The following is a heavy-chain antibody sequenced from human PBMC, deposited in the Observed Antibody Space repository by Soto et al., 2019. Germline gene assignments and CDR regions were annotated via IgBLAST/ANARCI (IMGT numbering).Heavy chain of an antibody. CDR1: GFTFRTYT. D-gene: IGHD3-10*01. CDR3: ARDRGYDAHDYYYNAMDV. V-gene: IGHV3-21*01. J-gene: IGHJ6*02. Sequence: DVQLVESGGGLVKPGGSLRLSCISSGFTFRTYTMNWVRQAPGKGLEWVSGIRGFSPYTFYAESVRGRFTISRDNAKNSLFLQMDSLRAEDTAVYYCARDRGYDAHDYYYNAMDVWGQGTTVTVSS. CDR2: IRGFSPYT.